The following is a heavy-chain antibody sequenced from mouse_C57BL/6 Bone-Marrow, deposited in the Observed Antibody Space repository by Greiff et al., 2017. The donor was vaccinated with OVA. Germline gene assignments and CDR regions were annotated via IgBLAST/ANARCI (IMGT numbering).Heavy chain of an antibody. V-gene: IGHV1-69*01. CDR3: ASGYYFDY. Sequence: QVQLQQPGAELVMPGASVKLSCKASGYTFPSYWLHWVKPRPGQGLEWLGELDPSDSYPNSNQKFQGKSTLTVDKSSSTAYMQLSSLTSEDSAVYYCASGYYFDYWGQGTTLTVSS. CDR2: LDPSDSYP. CDR1: GYTFPSYW. J-gene: IGHJ2*01.